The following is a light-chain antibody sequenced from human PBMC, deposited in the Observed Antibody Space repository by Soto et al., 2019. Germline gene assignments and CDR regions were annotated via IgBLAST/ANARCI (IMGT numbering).Light chain of an antibody. J-gene: IGKJ1*01. CDR1: QSISNR. V-gene: IGKV1-5*01. Sequence: DIQMTQSPSTLSASVGDRVTITCRASQSISNRLAWYQQKPGKAPKVVIYDASIMESGVPSRFSGSGSGTEFILTINSLQPEDFATYCCQHYGGMWAFGQGTKVDI. CDR2: DAS. CDR3: QHYGGMWA.